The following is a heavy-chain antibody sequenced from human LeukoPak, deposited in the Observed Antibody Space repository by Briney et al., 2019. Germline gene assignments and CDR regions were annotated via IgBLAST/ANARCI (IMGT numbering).Heavy chain of an antibody. J-gene: IGHJ4*02. CDR1: GGSISSSSYD. Sequence: SETLSLTCTVSGGSISSSSYDWGRMRQPPGKGLEWIGSIYYSGSTYYNPSLKSRVTISVDTSKNQFSLKLSSVTAADTAVYYCARHRGYSSGVGFDYWGQGTLVTVSS. CDR2: IYYSGST. CDR3: ARHRGYSSGVGFDY. V-gene: IGHV4-39*01. D-gene: IGHD6-19*01.